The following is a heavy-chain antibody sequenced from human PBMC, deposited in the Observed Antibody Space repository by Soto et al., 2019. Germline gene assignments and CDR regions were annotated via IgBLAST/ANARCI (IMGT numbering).Heavy chain of an antibody. Sequence: QVQLVESGGGLVKPGGSLRLSCAASGFTFSGYYMSWIRQAPGKGLECISYISSSGDRTKYADSVKGRFTISRDNGKKSLYLQMNSLRAEDTAVYYCVRDTSYHFDNWGQGTLVTVSS. J-gene: IGHJ4*02. V-gene: IGHV3-11*05. D-gene: IGHD2-2*01. CDR2: ISSSGDRT. CDR3: VRDTSYHFDN. CDR1: GFTFSGYY.